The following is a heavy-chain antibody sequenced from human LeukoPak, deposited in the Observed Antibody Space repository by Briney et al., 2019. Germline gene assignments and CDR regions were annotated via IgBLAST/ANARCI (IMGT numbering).Heavy chain of an antibody. CDR3: ARGDELDFDY. CDR2: INHSGST. V-gene: IGHV4-34*01. J-gene: IGHJ4*02. CDR1: GGSFSGYY. D-gene: IGHD1-7*01. Sequence: SETLSLTCAVYGGSFSGYYWSWIRQPPGKGLEWIGEINHSGSTNYNPSLKSRVTISVDTSKNQFSLKLSSVTAADTAVYYCARGDELDFDYWGQGTLVTVSS.